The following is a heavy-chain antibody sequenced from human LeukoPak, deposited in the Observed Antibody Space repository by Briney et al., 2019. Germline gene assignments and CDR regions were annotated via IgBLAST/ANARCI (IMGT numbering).Heavy chain of an antibody. CDR1: GGSISSYY. D-gene: IGHD5-12*01. V-gene: IGHV4-59*01. J-gene: IGHJ3*02. Sequence: SETLSLTCTVSGGSISSYYWSWIRQPPGKGLEWIGYIYYSGSTNYNPSLKSRVTISVNTSKNQFSLKLSSVTAADTAVYYCAPGGYIGYGHAFDTWGQGTMVTVSS. CDR3: APGGYIGYGHAFDT. CDR2: IYYSGST.